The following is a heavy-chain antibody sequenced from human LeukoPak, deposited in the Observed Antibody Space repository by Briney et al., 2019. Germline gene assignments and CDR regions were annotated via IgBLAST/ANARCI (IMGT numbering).Heavy chain of an antibody. CDR1: GYTFTSYA. V-gene: IGHV1-3*01. CDR2: INAGNGNT. CDR3: ARGIFYYYYGMDV. J-gene: IGHJ6*02. D-gene: IGHD3-9*01. Sequence: ASVKVSCKASGYTFTSYAMHWVRQAPGPRLEWMGWINAGNGNTKYSQKFQGRVTITRDTSASTAYMELSSLRSEDTAVYYCARGIFYYYYGMDVWGQGTTVTVSS.